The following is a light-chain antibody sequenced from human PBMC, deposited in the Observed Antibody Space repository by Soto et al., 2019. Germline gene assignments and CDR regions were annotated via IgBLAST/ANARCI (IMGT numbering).Light chain of an antibody. J-gene: IGLJ2*01. CDR1: SSDVGGYDY. Sequence: QSVLTQPASVSGPPGQSITISCTGTSSDVGGYDYVSRYQQHPGKAPKLMIYDVANRPSGVSDRFSGSKSGNTASLTISGLQADDEADYYCSSYTSSTTLVIFGGGTKVTVL. CDR3: SSYTSSTTLVI. CDR2: DVA. V-gene: IGLV2-14*03.